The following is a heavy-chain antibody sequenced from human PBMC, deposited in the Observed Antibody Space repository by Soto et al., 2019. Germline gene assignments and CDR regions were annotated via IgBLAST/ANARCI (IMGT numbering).Heavy chain of an antibody. CDR2: IYYSGST. D-gene: IGHD5-18*01. J-gene: IGHJ4*02. CDR3: ARAGPYSYGYVFDY. CDR1: GGSISSGDYY. Sequence: SETLSLTCTVSGGSISSGDYYWSWIRQPPGKGLEWIGYIYYSGSTYYNPSLKSRVTISVDTSKNQFSLKLSSVTAADTAVYYCARAGPYSYGYVFDYWGQGTLVTVSS. V-gene: IGHV4-30-4*01.